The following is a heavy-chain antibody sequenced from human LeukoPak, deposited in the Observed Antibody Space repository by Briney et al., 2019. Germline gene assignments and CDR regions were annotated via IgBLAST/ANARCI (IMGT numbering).Heavy chain of an antibody. CDR2: FDPEDGET. D-gene: IGHD6-13*01. Sequence: ASVKVSCKVSGYTLTELSMHWVRQAPGKGLEWMGGFDPEDGETIYAQKFQGRVTMTEDTSTDTAYMELSSLRSEDTAVYYCATRPIAAAGSLDFDYWGQGTLVTVSS. J-gene: IGHJ4*02. CDR1: GYTLTELS. V-gene: IGHV1-24*01. CDR3: ATRPIAAAGSLDFDY.